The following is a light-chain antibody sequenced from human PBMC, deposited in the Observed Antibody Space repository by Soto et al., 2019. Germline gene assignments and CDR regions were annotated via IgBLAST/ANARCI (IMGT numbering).Light chain of an antibody. Sequence: QSVLTQPPSASGTPGQRVTISCSGSSSNIGSETANWYQQVPGTAPKLLIYANNQRPSGVPDRFSVSKSGTSASLAIGGLQSEDEADYYCAAWDDSLKGWVFGGGTKLTVL. CDR3: AAWDDSLKGWV. J-gene: IGLJ3*02. CDR1: SSNIGSET. V-gene: IGLV1-44*01. CDR2: ANN.